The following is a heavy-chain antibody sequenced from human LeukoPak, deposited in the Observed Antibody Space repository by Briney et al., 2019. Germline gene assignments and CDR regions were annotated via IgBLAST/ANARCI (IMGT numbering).Heavy chain of an antibody. D-gene: IGHD3-22*01. CDR3: ARDPINYYDSRAYWYFDL. CDR2: ISSSSSYI. J-gene: IGHJ2*01. V-gene: IGHV3-21*01. Sequence: GGSLRLSCAASGFTFSSYSMNWVRQAPGEGLEWVSSISSSSSYIYYADSVKGRFTISRDNAKNSLYLQMNSLRAEDTAVYYCARDPINYYDSRAYWYFDLWGRGTLVTVSS. CDR1: GFTFSSYS.